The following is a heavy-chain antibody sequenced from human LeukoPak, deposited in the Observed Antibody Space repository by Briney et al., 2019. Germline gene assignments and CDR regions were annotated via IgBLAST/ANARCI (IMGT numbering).Heavy chain of an antibody. V-gene: IGHV1-18*01. J-gene: IGHJ4*02. CDR3: ARESNDYGDFDY. CDR2: ISAYNGNT. CDR1: GYTFTSYG. Sequence: GASVKVSCKASGYTFTSYGISWVRQAPGQGLEWMGWISAYNGNTNYAQKLQGRVTMTRDMSTSTVYMELSSLRSEDTAVYYCARESNDYGDFDYWGQGTLVTVSS. D-gene: IGHD4-17*01.